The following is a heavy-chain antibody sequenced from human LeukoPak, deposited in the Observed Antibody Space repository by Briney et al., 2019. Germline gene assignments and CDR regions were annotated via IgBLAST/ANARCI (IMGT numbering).Heavy chain of an antibody. V-gene: IGHV3-23*01. CDR3: AKCRCYDFWSDYPYF. Sequence: GGSLRLSCAASGFTFSSYSINWVRQSPGKGLEWVSGISGSGGSTYYAGSVKGRFTISRDNSKNTLYLQMNSLRAEDTAVYYCAKCRCYDFWSDYPYFWGQGTLVTVSS. D-gene: IGHD3-3*01. CDR2: ISGSGGST. CDR1: GFTFSSYS. J-gene: IGHJ4*02.